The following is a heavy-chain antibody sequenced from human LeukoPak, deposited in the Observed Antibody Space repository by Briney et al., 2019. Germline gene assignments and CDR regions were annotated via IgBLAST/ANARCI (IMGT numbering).Heavy chain of an antibody. CDR1: GGSFSGYY. CDR2: INHSGST. D-gene: IGHD2-2*01. CDR3: ARDIVVVPAVHGGGYYYYYYMDV. Sequence: SETLSLTCAVYGGSFSGYYWSWIRQPPGKGLEWIWEINHSGSTNYNPSLKSRVTISVDTSKNQFSLKLSSVTAADTAVYYCARDIVVVPAVHGGGYYYYYYMDVWGKGTTVTVSS. J-gene: IGHJ6*03. V-gene: IGHV4-34*01.